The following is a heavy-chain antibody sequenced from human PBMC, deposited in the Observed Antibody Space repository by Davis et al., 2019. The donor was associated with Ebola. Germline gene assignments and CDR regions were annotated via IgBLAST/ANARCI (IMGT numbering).Heavy chain of an antibody. D-gene: IGHD1-26*01. J-gene: IGHJ5*01. V-gene: IGHV1-18*01. CDR2: ISAYNGNT. CDR1: SYTFTSYG. CDR3: AREAGDTTRIYDS. Sequence: ASVTVSRQASSYTFTSYGISWVRQAPGQGLEWMGWISAYNGNTNYAQKLQGRVTMTTDTSRSTAYMELRSLRSDDTAVYYSAREAGDTTRIYDSWGQGTLVTVSS.